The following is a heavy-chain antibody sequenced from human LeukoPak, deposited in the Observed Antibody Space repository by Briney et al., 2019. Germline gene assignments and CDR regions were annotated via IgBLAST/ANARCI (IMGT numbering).Heavy chain of an antibody. J-gene: IGHJ6*03. CDR1: GVSISSSSYY. D-gene: IGHD3-10*01. V-gene: IGHV4-39*07. Sequence: PSETLSLTCTVSGVSISSSSYYWGWIRQPPGKGLEWIGSIYYSGSTYYNPSLKSRVTISVDTSKNQFSLKLSSVTAADTAVYYCARDLFTMARGVPIDMDVWGKGTTVTVSS. CDR2: IYYSGST. CDR3: ARDLFTMARGVPIDMDV.